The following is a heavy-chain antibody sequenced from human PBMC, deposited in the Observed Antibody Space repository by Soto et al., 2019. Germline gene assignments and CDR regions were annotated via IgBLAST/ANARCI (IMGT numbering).Heavy chain of an antibody. CDR3: AKDLDIMVRGGVYYGMDV. J-gene: IGHJ6*02. CDR2: ISGSGGST. CDR1: GFTFSSYA. V-gene: IGHV3-23*01. D-gene: IGHD3-10*01. Sequence: PGGSLRLSCAASGFTFSSYAMSWVRQAPGKGLERVSAISGSGGSTYYADSVKGRFTISRDNSKNTLYLQMNSLRAEDTAVYYCAKDLDIMVRGGVYYGMDVWGQGTTVTV.